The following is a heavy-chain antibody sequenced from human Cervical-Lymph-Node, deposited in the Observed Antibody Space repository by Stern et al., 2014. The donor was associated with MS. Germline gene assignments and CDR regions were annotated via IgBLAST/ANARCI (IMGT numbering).Heavy chain of an antibody. D-gene: IGHD3-22*01. V-gene: IGHV4-59*08. CDR1: GGSITSYF. CDR2: IYSSGST. J-gene: IGHJ4*02. Sequence: QLQESGPGLVKPSETLSVTCTVSGGSITSYFWSWIRQPPGKGLEWIGYIYSSGSTDYNPSLKSRVPFSVAPSKTQTPLNLSFLPAADTAVYLCARHESAYSSPYFDYWGRGTLVTVST. CDR3: ARHESAYSSPYFDY.